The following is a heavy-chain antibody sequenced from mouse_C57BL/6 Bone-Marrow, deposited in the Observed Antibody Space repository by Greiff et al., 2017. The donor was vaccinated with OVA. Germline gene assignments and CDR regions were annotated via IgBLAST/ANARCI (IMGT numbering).Heavy chain of an antibody. CDR2: IDPENGDT. CDR1: GFNIKDVY. D-gene: IGHD1-1*01. V-gene: IGHV14-4*01. CDR3: TPDYYGTPAY. J-gene: IGHJ3*01. Sequence: EVQLQQSGAELVRPGASVKLSCTASGFNIKDVYMHWVKQRPEQGLEWIGWIDPENGDTEYASKFQGKATITADTSSNTAYLQLSSLTSEDTAVYYCTPDYYGTPAYWGQGTLVTVSA.